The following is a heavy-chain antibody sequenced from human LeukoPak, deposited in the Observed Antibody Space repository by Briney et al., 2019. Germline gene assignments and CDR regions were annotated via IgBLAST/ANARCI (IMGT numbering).Heavy chain of an antibody. CDR2: IYTSGGT. Sequence: HPSETLSLTCTVSGESISGFYWTWIRQPAGKGLEWIGRIYTSGGTHSNPSLKSRVTISLDTSKNQFSLKLSSVTAADTAVYYCGGGELLCSGSYGTGNLYYFDYWGQGTLVTVSS. J-gene: IGHJ4*02. CDR1: GESISGFY. CDR3: GGGELLCSGSYGTGNLYYFDY. V-gene: IGHV4-4*07. D-gene: IGHD3-10*02.